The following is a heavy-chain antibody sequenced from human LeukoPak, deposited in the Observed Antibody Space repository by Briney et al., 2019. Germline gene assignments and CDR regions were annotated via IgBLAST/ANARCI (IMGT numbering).Heavy chain of an antibody. CDR2: IYYSGST. J-gene: IGHJ4*02. CDR3: ARELPSSGWSPYYFDY. CDR1: GGSISSYY. Sequence: SDTLSLTCTVSGGSISSYYWSWIRQPPGKGLEWIGYIYYSGSTNYNPSLKSRVTISGDTSKNQFSLKLSSVTAADTAVYYCARELPSSGWSPYYFDYWGQGTLVTVSS. D-gene: IGHD6-19*01. V-gene: IGHV4-59*01.